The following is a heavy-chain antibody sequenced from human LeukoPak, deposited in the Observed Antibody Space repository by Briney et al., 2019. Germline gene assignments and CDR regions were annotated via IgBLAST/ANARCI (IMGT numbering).Heavy chain of an antibody. V-gene: IGHV4-34*01. D-gene: IGHD2-2*01. Sequence: SETLSLTCAVYGGSFSGYYWSWIRQPPGKGLEWIGEINHSGGTNYNPSLKSRVTISVDTSKNQFSLKLSSVTAADTAVYYCARRGYCSSTSCYASGWFDPWGQGTLVTVSS. CDR2: INHSGGT. CDR1: GGSFSGYY. CDR3: ARRGYCSSTSCYASGWFDP. J-gene: IGHJ5*02.